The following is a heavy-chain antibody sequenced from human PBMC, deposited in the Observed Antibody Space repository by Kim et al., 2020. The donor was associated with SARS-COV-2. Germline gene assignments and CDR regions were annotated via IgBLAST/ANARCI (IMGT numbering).Heavy chain of an antibody. Sequence: GGSLRLSCAASGLTFRSSAMSWVRQAPGEGLEWVSSISGSGDKTYYAESVKGRFTISRDNSKSTLYLQMSTLRAEDTAVYYCATRSTVTTAGVVQHWDQGTLVIVSS. D-gene: IGHD4-17*01. J-gene: IGHJ1*01. V-gene: IGHV3-23*01. CDR1: GLTFRSSA. CDR2: ISGSGDKT. CDR3: ATRSTVTTAGVVQH.